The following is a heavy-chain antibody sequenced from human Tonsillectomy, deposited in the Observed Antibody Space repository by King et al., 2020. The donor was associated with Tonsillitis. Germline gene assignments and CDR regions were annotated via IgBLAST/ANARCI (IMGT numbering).Heavy chain of an antibody. CDR1: GFTFNNYG. V-gene: IGHV3-30*02. CDR3: GGMVFAADY. J-gene: IGHJ4*02. D-gene: IGHD2-8*01. CDR2: IRFDATNK. Sequence: QLVQSGGGVVQPGRSLRLSCAASGFTFNNYGMHWVRQAPGKGLEWVAFIRFDATNKYYADSVKGRFTISRDNSNNTLYLQMNSLRAEDTAVYYCGGMVFAADYWGQGTLVTVSS.